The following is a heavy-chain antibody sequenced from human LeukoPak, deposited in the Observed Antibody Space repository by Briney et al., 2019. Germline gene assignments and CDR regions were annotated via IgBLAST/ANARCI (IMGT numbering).Heavy chain of an antibody. J-gene: IGHJ4*02. V-gene: IGHV3-21*03. D-gene: IGHD3-10*01. Sequence: GGSLRLSCAASGFTFSSYSMNWVRQAPGKGLEWVSSISSSSSYIYYADSVKGRFTISRDNAINSMYLQVISLRAVDTDVYYCARFSGSYYNPIDHWGQGTLVSVAS. CDR1: GFTFSSYS. CDR2: ISSSSSYI. CDR3: ARFSGSYYNPIDH.